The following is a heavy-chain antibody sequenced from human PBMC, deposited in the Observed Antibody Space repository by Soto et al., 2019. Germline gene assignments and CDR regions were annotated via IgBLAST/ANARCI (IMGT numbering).Heavy chain of an antibody. V-gene: IGHV1-46*03. CDR3: AGGGHVVVVTAAFDY. D-gene: IGHD2-21*02. CDR1: GNTFSNYY. J-gene: IGHJ4*02. Sequence: QVQLVQSGAEVKKPGASVKVSCKASGNTFSNYYIHWVRQAPGQGLEWMGTINPSGGHTTYAQKFLGRVTMTRDTSTSTLYMEVTSLRSEGTAVYYCAGGGHVVVVTAAFDYWGQGTLVTVSS. CDR2: INPSGGHT.